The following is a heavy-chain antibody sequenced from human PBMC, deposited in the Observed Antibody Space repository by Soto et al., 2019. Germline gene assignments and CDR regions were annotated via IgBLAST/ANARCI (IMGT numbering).Heavy chain of an antibody. CDR3: ARGLSLTQTDY. Sequence: QVQLVQSGAEVKKPGASVKVSCKASGYTFTNYAMHWVRQAPGQRLEWMGWINAGNGNTKYSQKFQGRVTITRDTSASTAYMELSSLRSEDTAVYYCARGLSLTQTDYWGQGTLVTVSS. V-gene: IGHV1-3*01. J-gene: IGHJ4*02. CDR2: INAGNGNT. CDR1: GYTFTNYA. D-gene: IGHD1-20*01.